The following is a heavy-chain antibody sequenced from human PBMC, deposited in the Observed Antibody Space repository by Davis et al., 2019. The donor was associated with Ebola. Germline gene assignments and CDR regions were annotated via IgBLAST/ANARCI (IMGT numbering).Heavy chain of an antibody. CDR1: GFTLSTYA. D-gene: IGHD2-2*02. CDR2: ISGSGTNT. V-gene: IGHV3-23*01. CDR3: AKGCSSTTNCYIDY. J-gene: IGHJ4*02. Sequence: PGGSLRLSCAGSGFTLSTYAMNWVRQAPGKGLEWVSGISGSGTNTYYADSVRGRFTISRDNSKSTLYLQMNSLRAEDTAVYYCAKGCSSTTNCYIDYWGQGTLVTVSP.